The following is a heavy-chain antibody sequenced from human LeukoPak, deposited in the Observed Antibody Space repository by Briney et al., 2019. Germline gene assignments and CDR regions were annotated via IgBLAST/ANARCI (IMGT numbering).Heavy chain of an antibody. J-gene: IGHJ4*02. CDR3: TRDPPTRY. CDR1: GFTFGDYT. CDR2: IRNKADGGTP. Sequence: GGSLRLSCTASGFTFGDYTITWIRQAPGRGLEWVGFIRNKADGGTPEYAASVKGRFTISRDDSKNIAYLQMNSLRTDDTAVYYCTRDPPTRYWGQGTLVSVSS. V-gene: IGHV3-49*03. D-gene: IGHD2-15*01.